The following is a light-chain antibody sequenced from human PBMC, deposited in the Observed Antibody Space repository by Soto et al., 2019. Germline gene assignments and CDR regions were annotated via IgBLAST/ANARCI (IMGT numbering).Light chain of an antibody. Sequence: DIQMTQSPSSLSASVEDRVTITCQASQGISNHLNWYQQKPGKVPKLLIYDASNLETGVPSRFSGRGSGTDFTFTISSMQPEDIATYYCQQYDNVPIFTSGPGTKVDIK. V-gene: IGKV1-33*01. CDR3: QQYDNVPIFT. CDR1: QGISNH. CDR2: DAS. J-gene: IGKJ3*01.